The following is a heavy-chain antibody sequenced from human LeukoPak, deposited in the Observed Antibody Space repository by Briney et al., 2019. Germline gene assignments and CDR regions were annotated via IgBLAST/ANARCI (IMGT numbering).Heavy chain of an antibody. Sequence: GGSLRLSCTASGFTFGDYAMSWVRQAPGKGLEWVGFIRSKAYGGTTEYAASVKGRFTISRDDSKSIAYLQMNSLKTEDTAVYYCTRDSPDVDTAMVVWGPFGDGDYYYMDVWGKGTTVTISS. CDR1: GFTFGDYA. J-gene: IGHJ6*03. CDR3: TRDSPDVDTAMVVWGPFGDGDYYYMDV. CDR2: IRSKAYGGTT. V-gene: IGHV3-49*04. D-gene: IGHD5-18*01.